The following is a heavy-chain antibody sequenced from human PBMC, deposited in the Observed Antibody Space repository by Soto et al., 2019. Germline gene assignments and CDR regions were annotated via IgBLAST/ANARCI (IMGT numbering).Heavy chain of an antibody. D-gene: IGHD2-15*01. J-gene: IGHJ6*02. CDR2: INTDGLS. CDR1: GVSITSYY. Sequence: QVQLEESGPGLVRPSETLSLTCSVSGVSITSYYWSWIRQSAGGGLDCMGRINTDGLSTYSPSFKSRLTMSLDTSKNQVSLRLISVTAADTAVYFCARVPVAVAATEDYYGLDVWGQGTTVTVSS. V-gene: IGHV4-4*07. CDR3: ARVPVAVAATEDYYGLDV.